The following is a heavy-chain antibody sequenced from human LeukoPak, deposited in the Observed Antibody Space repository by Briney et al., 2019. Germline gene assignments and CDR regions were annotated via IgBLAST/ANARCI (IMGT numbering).Heavy chain of an antibody. CDR2: ISSSSSYI. J-gene: IGHJ4*02. Sequence: GGSLRLSCAASGFTFSSYSMNWVRQAPGKGLEWVSSISSSSSYIYYADSVKGRFTISRDNAKNSLYLQMNSLRAEDTAVYYCARDLVPYYYGSGRSFDYWGQGTLVTVSS. V-gene: IGHV3-21*01. D-gene: IGHD3-10*01. CDR3: ARDLVPYYYGSGRSFDY. CDR1: GFTFSSYS.